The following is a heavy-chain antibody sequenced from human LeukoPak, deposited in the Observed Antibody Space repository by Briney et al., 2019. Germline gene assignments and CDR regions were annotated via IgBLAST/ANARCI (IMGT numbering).Heavy chain of an antibody. CDR1: GGSISSSSYY. J-gene: IGHJ3*02. V-gene: IGHV4-39*07. CDR3: VKSNSRYQPWTLDI. D-gene: IGHD2-2*01. Sequence: PSETLSLACTVSGGSISSSSYYWGWIRQPPGKGLEWIGSIHYSGSTYYNPSLKSRVTISVDTSKNQFSLKLSSVTAADTAMYYCVKSNSRYQPWTLDIWGRGTMVTVSS. CDR2: IHYSGST.